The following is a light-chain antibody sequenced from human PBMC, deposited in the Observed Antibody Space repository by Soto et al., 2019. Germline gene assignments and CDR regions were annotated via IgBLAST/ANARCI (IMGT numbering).Light chain of an antibody. Sequence: QAVVTQPPSASGTPGQRVTISCSGSSSNIGSDYVYWFQQLPGTAPKLLIYTNNQRPSGVPDRFSGSKSGTSASLAISGLRSEDEADYCCAAWDDSLSAWVFGGGTKLTVL. CDR2: TNN. CDR3: AAWDDSLSAWV. V-gene: IGLV1-47*02. J-gene: IGLJ3*02. CDR1: SSNIGSDY.